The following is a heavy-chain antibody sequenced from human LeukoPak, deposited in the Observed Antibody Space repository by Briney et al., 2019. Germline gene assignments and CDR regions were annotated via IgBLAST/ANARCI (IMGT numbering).Heavy chain of an antibody. J-gene: IGHJ4*02. CDR2: ISSGSRTI. D-gene: IGHD5/OR15-5a*01. V-gene: IGHV3-48*04. CDR3: ATSTWSTYYFVC. CDR1: GFTFSSYS. Sequence: GGSLRLSCAASGFTFSSYSMNWVRQAPGKGREWISYISSGSRTIYYADSLKGRFTISRDNAKNSLYLQTNSLKAEQTAVYFLATSTWSTYYFVCSGQGNLVTVSS.